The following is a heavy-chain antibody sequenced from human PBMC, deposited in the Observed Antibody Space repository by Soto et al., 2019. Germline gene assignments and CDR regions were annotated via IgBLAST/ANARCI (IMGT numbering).Heavy chain of an antibody. V-gene: IGHV3-15*07. J-gene: IGHJ3*02. D-gene: IGHD1-26*01. CDR1: SVSYAW. CDR2: IKSKTDGGTT. Sequence: SVSYAWMNWVRQAPGKGLEWVDRIKSKTDGGTTDYAAPVKGRFTISRDDSKNTLYLQMNSLKTEDTAVYYCTTDGRGSYSAFDIWGQGTMVTVSS. CDR3: TTDGRGSYSAFDI.